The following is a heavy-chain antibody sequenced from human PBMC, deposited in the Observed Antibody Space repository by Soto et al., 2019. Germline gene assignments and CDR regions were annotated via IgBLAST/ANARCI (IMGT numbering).Heavy chain of an antibody. D-gene: IGHD3-10*01. Sequence: GGSLRLSCAASGFTFSSYAMSWVRQAPGKGLEWVSAISGSGGSTYYADSVKGRFTISRDNSKNTLYLQMNSLRAEDTAVYYCAHHGASRSGYGMDVWGQGTTVTVS. CDR1: GFTFSSYA. CDR2: ISGSGGST. J-gene: IGHJ6*02. CDR3: AHHGASRSGYGMDV. V-gene: IGHV3-23*01.